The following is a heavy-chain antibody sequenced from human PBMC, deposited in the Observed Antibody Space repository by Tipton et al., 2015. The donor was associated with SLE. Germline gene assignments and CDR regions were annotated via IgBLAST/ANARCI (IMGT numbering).Heavy chain of an antibody. D-gene: IGHD6-13*01. Sequence: TLSLTCTVSGGSISSHYWSWIRQPPGKGLEWIGYIYYSGSTNYNPSLKSRVTISVDTSKNQFSLQLNSVTPEDTAVYYCARKSSSRNYYYGMDVWGQGTTVTVSS. J-gene: IGHJ6*02. CDR1: GGSISSHY. CDR2: IYYSGST. CDR3: ARKSSSRNYYYGMDV. V-gene: IGHV4-59*11.